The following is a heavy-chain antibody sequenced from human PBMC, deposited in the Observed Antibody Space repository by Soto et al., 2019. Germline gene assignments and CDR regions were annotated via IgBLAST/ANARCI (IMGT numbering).Heavy chain of an antibody. CDR3: ARDRRGREYSSSGTLRGGMDV. V-gene: IGHV3-48*02. Sequence: HPGGSLRLSCAASGFTFSSYGMDWVRQAPGKGLEWVSYISSSSSTIYYADSVKGRFTISRDNAKNSLYLQMNSLRDEDTAVYYCARDRRGREYSSSGTLRGGMDVWGQGTTVTVSS. CDR1: GFTFSSYG. J-gene: IGHJ6*02. D-gene: IGHD6-6*01. CDR2: ISSSSSTI.